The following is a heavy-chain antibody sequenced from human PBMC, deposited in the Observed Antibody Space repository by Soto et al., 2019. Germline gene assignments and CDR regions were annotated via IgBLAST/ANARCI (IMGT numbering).Heavy chain of an antibody. D-gene: IGHD3-9*01. V-gene: IGHV3-23*01. CDR1: GFTFSSYA. J-gene: IGHJ6*02. CDR2: ISGSGGST. Sequence: GGSLRLSCAASGFTFSSYAMSWVRQASGKGLEWVSAISGSGGSTYYADSVKGRFTISRDNSKNTLYLQMNSLRAEDTAVYYCAKLGDILTGYYPYYYGMDVWGQGTTVTVSS. CDR3: AKLGDILTGYYPYYYGMDV.